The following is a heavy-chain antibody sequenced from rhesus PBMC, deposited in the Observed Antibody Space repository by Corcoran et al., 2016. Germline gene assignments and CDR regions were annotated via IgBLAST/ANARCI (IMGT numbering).Heavy chain of an antibody. D-gene: IGHD2-21*01. CDR1: GYSISSGYG. V-gene: IGHV4-127*01. CDR2: LGGSSGST. J-gene: IGHJ4*01. CDR3: ARGGVVATAYSDY. Sequence: QVQLQESGPGLVKPSETLSLTCAASGYSISSGYGWSWIRQPPGKGLEWIGYLGGSSGSTNYNPSLKRSVTISKDTSKNQCSLKRSSVTAAGTAVDYWARGGVVATAYSDYGGQGVLVTVSS.